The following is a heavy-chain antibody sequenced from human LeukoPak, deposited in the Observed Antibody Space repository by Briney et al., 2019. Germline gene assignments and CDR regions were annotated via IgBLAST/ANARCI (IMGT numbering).Heavy chain of an antibody. CDR1: GYSFTSYW. CDR3: ARHRDFWSGYWVPSDYYYYMDV. Sequence: GESLKISCKGSGYSFTSYWIGWVRQMPGKGLGWMGIIYPGDSDTRYSPSFQGQVTISADKSISTAYLQWSSLKAPDTAMYYCARHRDFWSGYWVPSDYYYYMDVWGKGTTVPVSS. V-gene: IGHV5-51*01. D-gene: IGHD3-3*01. J-gene: IGHJ6*03. CDR2: IYPGDSDT.